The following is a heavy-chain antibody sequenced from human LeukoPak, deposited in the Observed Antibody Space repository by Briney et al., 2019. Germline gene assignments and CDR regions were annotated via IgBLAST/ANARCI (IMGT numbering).Heavy chain of an antibody. CDR1: GFTFINAW. J-gene: IGHJ4*02. CDR2: ISYDGSNK. Sequence: GGSLRLSCEASGFTFINAWMSWVRQAPGKGLEWVAVISYDGSNKYYADSVKGRFTISRDNSKNTLYLQMNSLKAEDTAVYYCARDWVDVVVVPAAMGGYFDYWGQGTLVTVSS. D-gene: IGHD2-2*01. CDR3: ARDWVDVVVVPAAMGGYFDY. V-gene: IGHV3-30-3*01.